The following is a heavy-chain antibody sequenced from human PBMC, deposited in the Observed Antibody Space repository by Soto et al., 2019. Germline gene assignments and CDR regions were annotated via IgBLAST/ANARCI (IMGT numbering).Heavy chain of an antibody. J-gene: IGHJ4*02. D-gene: IGHD4-17*01. CDR2: ISYDGSNK. CDR3: AKDSGYGDYVMGFDY. Sequence: QVQLVESGGGVVQPGRSLRLSCAASGFTFSSYGMHWVRQAPGKGLEWVAVISYDGSNKYYADSVKGRFTISRDNSKNPLYLQMDSLRAEDTAVYYCAKDSGYGDYVMGFDYWGQGTLVTVSS. V-gene: IGHV3-30*18. CDR1: GFTFSSYG.